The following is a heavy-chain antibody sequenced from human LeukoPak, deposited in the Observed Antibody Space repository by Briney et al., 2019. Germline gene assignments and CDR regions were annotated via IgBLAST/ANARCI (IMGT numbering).Heavy chain of an antibody. CDR1: GYTFTDYY. Sequence: GASVKVSCKASGYTFTDYYMHWVRQAPGQGFGWMGWINPNDGDTNYAQKFQGRVPMTRDTSISTAHMEVSRLRSDDTAVYYCARANFLYCSSSTCLFDYWGQGTLVTVSS. CDR2: INPNDGDT. V-gene: IGHV1-2*02. J-gene: IGHJ4*02. CDR3: ARANFLYCSSSTCLFDY. D-gene: IGHD2-2*01.